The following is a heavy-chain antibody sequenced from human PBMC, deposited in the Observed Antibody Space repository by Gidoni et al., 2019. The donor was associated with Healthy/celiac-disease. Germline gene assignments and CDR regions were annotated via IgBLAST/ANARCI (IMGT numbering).Heavy chain of an antibody. J-gene: IGHJ4*02. CDR2: IYTSGST. V-gene: IGHV4-61*02. CDR3: ARDGFHDSFDY. Sequence: QVQLQESGPGLVKPSQTLSLTCTVSGGSISSGSYYWSWIRQPAGKGLEWIGRIYTSGSTNYNPSLKSRVTISVDTSKNQFSLKLSSVTAADTAVYYCARDGFHDSFDYWGQGTLVTVSS. D-gene: IGHD3-10*01. CDR1: GGSISSGSYY.